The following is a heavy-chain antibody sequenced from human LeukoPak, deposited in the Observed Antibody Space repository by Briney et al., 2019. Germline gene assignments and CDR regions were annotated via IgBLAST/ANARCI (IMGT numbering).Heavy chain of an antibody. J-gene: IGHJ6*03. CDR2: INHTGST. V-gene: IGHV4-34*01. CDR3: ARGYDSSGYIYYYYYMDV. D-gene: IGHD3-22*01. Sequence: SETLSLTCAVYGGSFSGYYWSWIRQPPGKGLEWIGEINHTGSTNYNPSLKSRVTISVGTSKNQFSLKMSSVTAADTAVYYCARGYDSSGYIYYYYYMDVWGKGTTVTVSS. CDR1: GGSFSGYY.